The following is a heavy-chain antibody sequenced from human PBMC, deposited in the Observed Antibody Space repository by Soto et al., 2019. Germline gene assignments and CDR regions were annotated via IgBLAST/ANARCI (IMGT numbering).Heavy chain of an antibody. V-gene: IGHV3-15*07. CDR2: IRSNADGGTA. J-gene: IGHJ4*02. D-gene: IGHD3-3*01. Sequence: EVQLVESGGGLVKPGGSLRLSCAASGFTFSNAWMNWVRQAPGKGLEWVGRIRSNADGGTAEYAAPVKGSFTCSRDDSQHTLFMQMKRLKAEDTAVYFCPTSMAGLVKDQWGQGTLVTVSS. CDR1: GFTFSNAW. CDR3: PTSMAGLVKDQ.